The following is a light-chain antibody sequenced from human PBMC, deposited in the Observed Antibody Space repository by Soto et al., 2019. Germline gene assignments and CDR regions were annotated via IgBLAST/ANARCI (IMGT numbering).Light chain of an antibody. J-gene: IGLJ2*01. Sequence: QSVPTQPASVSGSPGQSITISCTGTSSDIGLTNYVSWYQQHPGKAPALIIYAVTYRPSGVSSRFSGSKSGDTASLTISGLRTADEAIYYCTSHSDGRPVFFGGGTKLTVL. CDR2: AVT. V-gene: IGLV2-14*03. CDR1: SSDIGLTNY. CDR3: TSHSDGRPVF.